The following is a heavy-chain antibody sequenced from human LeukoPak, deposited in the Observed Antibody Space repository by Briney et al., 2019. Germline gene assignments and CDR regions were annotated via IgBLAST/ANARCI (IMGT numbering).Heavy chain of an antibody. D-gene: IGHD1-14*01. V-gene: IGHV3-23*01. Sequence: GGSLRLSCAASGFTFSSYAMSWIRQAPGKGLEWVSAISGSGSSTYYADSVKGRFTISRDNSKNTLYLQTNSLRAEDTAVYYCAKDRATEDLHPFDYWGQGTLVTVSS. CDR2: ISGSGSST. CDR3: AKDRATEDLHPFDY. CDR1: GFTFSSYA. J-gene: IGHJ4*02.